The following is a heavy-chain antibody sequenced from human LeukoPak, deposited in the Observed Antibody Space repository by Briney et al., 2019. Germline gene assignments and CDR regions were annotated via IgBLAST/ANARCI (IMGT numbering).Heavy chain of an antibody. CDR1: GGSFSGYY. V-gene: IGHV4-34*01. Sequence: KSSETLSLTCAVYGGSFSGYYWSWIRQPPGKGLEWIGEINHSGSTNYNPSLKSRVTISVDTSKNQSSLKLSSVTAADTAVYYCARGTAYCGGDCYRRPFDYWGQGTLVTVSS. J-gene: IGHJ4*02. CDR2: INHSGST. D-gene: IGHD2-21*02. CDR3: ARGTAYCGGDCYRRPFDY.